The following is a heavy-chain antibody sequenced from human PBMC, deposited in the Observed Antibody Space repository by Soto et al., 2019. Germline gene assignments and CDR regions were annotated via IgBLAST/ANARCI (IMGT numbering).Heavy chain of an antibody. CDR3: ARGGFYDSSGARNYYYYGMNV. V-gene: IGHV1-18*01. J-gene: IGHJ6*02. CDR2: ISAYDGYT. CDR1: GYTFTSYG. Sequence: GASVKVSCKASGYTFTSYGINWVRQAPGQGLEWLGWISAYDGYTNYAQILQGRVSMTTDTSTKTAYMELRSLRSDDTAMYYCARGGFYDSSGARNYYYYGMNVWGQGTTVIVSS. D-gene: IGHD3-22*01.